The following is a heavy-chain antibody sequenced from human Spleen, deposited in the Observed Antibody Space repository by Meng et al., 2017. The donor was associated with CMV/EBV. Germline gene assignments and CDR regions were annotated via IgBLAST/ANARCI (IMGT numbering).Heavy chain of an antibody. J-gene: IGHJ4*02. CDR3: ASGVSAADLDY. CDR2: IQDSGST. CDR1: GALVSSGSYY. Sequence: CSVSGALVSSGSYYCTWIRQPPGKRLEWIASIQDSGSTSFNPSLMSRVAMLVDTSKNQFSLKLSSVTAADTAMYYCASGVSAADLDYWGQGTLVTVSS. D-gene: IGHD3-3*01. V-gene: IGHV4-61*01.